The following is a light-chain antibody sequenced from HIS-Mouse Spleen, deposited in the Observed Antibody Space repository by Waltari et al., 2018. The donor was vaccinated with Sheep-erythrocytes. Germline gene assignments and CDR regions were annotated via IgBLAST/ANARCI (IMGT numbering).Light chain of an antibody. V-gene: IGLV3-1*01. CDR3: QAWDSSIYV. CDR1: KLGDKY. CDR2: QDS. J-gene: IGLJ1*01. Sequence: SYELTQPPSVSVSPGQTASITCSGDKLGDKYACWYQQKPGQSPVRVIYQDSKRPSGIPERFSGSNSGNTATLTISGTQAMDEADYYCQAWDSSIYVFGTGTKVTVL.